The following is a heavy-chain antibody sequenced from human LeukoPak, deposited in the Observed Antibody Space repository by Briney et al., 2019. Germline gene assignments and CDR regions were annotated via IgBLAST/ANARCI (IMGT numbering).Heavy chain of an antibody. J-gene: IGHJ6*02. CDR3: ARDLFPSWYWERYGMDV. Sequence: GSLRLSCAVSGITLSNYGMSWVRQAPGKGLEWVAGLSGSGGGTNYADSVQGRFTISRDNPKNTLYLQMNSLRAEDTAVYYCARDLFPSWYWERYGMDVWGQGTTVTVSS. V-gene: IGHV3-23*01. D-gene: IGHD6-13*01. CDR1: GITLSNYG. CDR2: LSGSGGGT.